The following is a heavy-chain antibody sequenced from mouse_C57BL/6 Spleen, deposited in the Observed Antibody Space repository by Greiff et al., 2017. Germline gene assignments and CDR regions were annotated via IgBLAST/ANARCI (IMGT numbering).Heavy chain of an antibody. Sequence: VQLQQSGAELVRPGASVKLSCKASGYTFTDYYINWVKQRPGQGLEWIARIYPGSGNTYYNEKFKGKATLTAEKSSSTAYMQLSSLTSEDSAVYFCARGLWTAQAPYAMDYWGQGTSVTVSS. J-gene: IGHJ4*01. D-gene: IGHD3-2*02. CDR3: ARGLWTAQAPYAMDY. CDR2: IYPGSGNT. V-gene: IGHV1-76*01. CDR1: GYTFTDYY.